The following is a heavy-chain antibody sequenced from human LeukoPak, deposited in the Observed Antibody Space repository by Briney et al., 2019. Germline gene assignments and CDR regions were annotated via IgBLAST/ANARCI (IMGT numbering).Heavy chain of an antibody. CDR2: ISYDGSNK. CDR1: GFTFSSYA. V-gene: IGHV3-30-3*01. D-gene: IGHD3-22*01. J-gene: IGHJ4*02. Sequence: PGRSLRLSCAASGFTFSSYAMHWVRQAPGKGLEWVAVISYDGSNKYYADSVKGRFTISRDNSKNTLYLQMNSLRAEDTAVYYCATLPSSVVVIRWGQGTLVTVSS. CDR3: ATLPSSVVVIR.